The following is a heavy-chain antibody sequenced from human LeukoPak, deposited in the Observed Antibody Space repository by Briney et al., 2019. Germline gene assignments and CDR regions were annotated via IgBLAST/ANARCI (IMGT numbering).Heavy chain of an antibody. CDR3: ARRRITMILVVHGFDY. V-gene: IGHV4-34*01. D-gene: IGHD3-22*01. Sequence: PSETLSLTCAVYGGSFSGYYWSWIRQPPGKGLEWVGEINHSGSTNYNPSLERRVTISVGKFKNQFSLKLSCVTAADTAVYYCARRRITMILVVHGFDYWGQETLVTVSS. CDR2: INHSGST. CDR1: GGSFSGYY. J-gene: IGHJ4*02.